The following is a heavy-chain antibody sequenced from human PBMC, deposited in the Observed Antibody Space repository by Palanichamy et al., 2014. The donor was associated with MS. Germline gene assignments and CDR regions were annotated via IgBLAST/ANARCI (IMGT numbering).Heavy chain of an antibody. J-gene: IGHJ6*02. CDR1: GVSISSTSSY. CDR3: ARFDFWAPDV. Sequence: QVNLQESGPGLVKPSQTLSLTCTVSGVSISSTSSYWNWVRQPAGKGLEWLGRVYSKGNTDYNSSLKSRVTISLDASRNQFTLKVTSVTATDAAVYYCARFDFWAPDVWGQGTTVTV. D-gene: IGHD3-3*01. V-gene: IGHV4-61*02. CDR2: VYSKGNT.